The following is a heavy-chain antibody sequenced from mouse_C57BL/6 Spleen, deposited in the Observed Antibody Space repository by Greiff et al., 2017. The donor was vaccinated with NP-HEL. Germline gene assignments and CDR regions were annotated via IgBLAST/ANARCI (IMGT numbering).Heavy chain of an antibody. Sequence: VQLQQSGPGLVQPSQSLSITCTVSGFSLTSYGVHWVRQSPGKGLEWLGVIWSGGSTDYNAAFISRLSISKDNSKSQVFFKMNSLQADDTAIYYCAINSAYYSVGGFAYWGQGTLVTVSA. CDR2: IWSGGST. CDR3: AINSAYYSVGGFAY. J-gene: IGHJ3*01. CDR1: GFSLTSYG. D-gene: IGHD2-12*01. V-gene: IGHV2-2*01.